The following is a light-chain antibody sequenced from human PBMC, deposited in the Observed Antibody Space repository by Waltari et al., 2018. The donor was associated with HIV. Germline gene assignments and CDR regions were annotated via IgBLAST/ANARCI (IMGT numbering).Light chain of an antibody. V-gene: IGLV1-51*01. CDR3: GTWDSGLSVVV. CDR2: AHT. CDR1: SSDIGNNY. Sequence: QSVLTQPRSVSAAPGQTVTISCSGSSSDIGNNYVSWYQKVPGTAPKLLIYAHTSRPSGIPYRFSGSKSGTSATLGITGLQTGDEADYYCGTWDSGLSVVVFGGGTKLTVL. J-gene: IGLJ2*01.